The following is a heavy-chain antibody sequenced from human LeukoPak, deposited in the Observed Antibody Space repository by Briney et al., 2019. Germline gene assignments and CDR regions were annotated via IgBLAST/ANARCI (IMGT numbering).Heavy chain of an antibody. Sequence: SETLSLACTVSGGSISGSYWSWIRQPPGKGLEWIGYIYNTGSTNYNPSLKSLVAISVDTSKNQCSLKLSSVTAADTAVYYCARHEAAALSSLDYWGQGTLVTVSS. CDR2: IYNTGST. V-gene: IGHV4-59*08. CDR3: ARHEAAALSSLDY. J-gene: IGHJ4*02. D-gene: IGHD6-13*01. CDR1: GGSISGSY.